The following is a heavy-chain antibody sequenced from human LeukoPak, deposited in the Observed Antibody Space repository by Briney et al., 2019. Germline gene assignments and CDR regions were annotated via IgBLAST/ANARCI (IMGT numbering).Heavy chain of an antibody. CDR2: IGTVGDT. J-gene: IGHJ6*02. Sequence: GGSLRLSCAASGFTFSRYDMHWVRQVTGKGLEWVSAIGTVGDTFYPGSGKGRFTISRENAKNSLYLQMNSLRAGDTAVYYCVRELYCGGDCYPGPGDYGLDVWGQGTTVIVSS. V-gene: IGHV3-13*01. CDR3: VRELYCGGDCYPGPGDYGLDV. D-gene: IGHD2-21*02. CDR1: GFTFSRYD.